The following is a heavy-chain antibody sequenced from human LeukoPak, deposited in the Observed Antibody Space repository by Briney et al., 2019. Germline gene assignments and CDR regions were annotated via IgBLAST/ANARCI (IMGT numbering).Heavy chain of an antibody. D-gene: IGHD5-18*01. V-gene: IGHV3-74*01. CDR2: INSDGSST. CDR1: GFTFSSYW. Sequence: GGSLRLPCAASGFTFSSYWMHWVRQAPGKGLVWVSRINSDGSSTSYADSVKGRFTISRDNAKNTLYLQMNSLRAEDTAVYYCARDTYSYGCFDYWGQGTLVTVSS. CDR3: ARDTYSYGCFDY. J-gene: IGHJ4*02.